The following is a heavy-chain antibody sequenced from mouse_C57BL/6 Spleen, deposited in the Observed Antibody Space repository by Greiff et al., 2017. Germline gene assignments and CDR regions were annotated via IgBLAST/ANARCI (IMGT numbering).Heavy chain of an antibody. D-gene: IGHD2-13*01. V-gene: IGHV1-42*01. Sequence: VQLQQSGPELVKPGASVKISCKASGYSFTGYYMNWVKQSPEKSLEWIGEINPSTGGTTYNQKFKAKATLTVDKSSSTADMQLKSLTSEDSAVEYCGKDDGGYEDYFDYWGQGTTLTVSS. CDR3: GKDDGGYEDYFDY. CDR1: GYSFTGYY. CDR2: INPSTGGT. J-gene: IGHJ2*01.